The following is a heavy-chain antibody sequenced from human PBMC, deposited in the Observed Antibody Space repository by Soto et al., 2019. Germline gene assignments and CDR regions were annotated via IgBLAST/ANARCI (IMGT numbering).Heavy chain of an antibody. J-gene: IGHJ6*02. CDR2: IIPILGIA. Sequence: QVQLVQSGAEVKKPGSSVKVPCKASGGTFSSYTISWVRQAPGQGLEWMGRIIPILGIANYAQKFQGRVTITADKSTSTAYMELSSLRSEDTAVYYCARLYSSSSGGPLHPQIYGMDVRGQGTTVTVSS. CDR3: ARLYSSSSGGPLHPQIYGMDV. CDR1: GGTFSSYT. V-gene: IGHV1-69*02. D-gene: IGHD6-6*01.